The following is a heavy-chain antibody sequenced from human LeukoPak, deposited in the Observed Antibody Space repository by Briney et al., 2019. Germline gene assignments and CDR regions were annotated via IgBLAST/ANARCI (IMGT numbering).Heavy chain of an antibody. CDR1: GFTFSDYY. CDR3: ATGIIDYYGSGSPYGMDV. CDR2: ISSSGSTI. Sequence: GGSLRLSCAASGFTFSDYYMSWIRQAPGKGLEWVSYISSSGSTIYYADSVKSRFTISRDNAKNSLYLQMNSLRAEDTAVYYCATGIIDYYGSGSPYGMDVWGQGTTVTVSS. J-gene: IGHJ6*02. D-gene: IGHD3-10*01. V-gene: IGHV3-11*01.